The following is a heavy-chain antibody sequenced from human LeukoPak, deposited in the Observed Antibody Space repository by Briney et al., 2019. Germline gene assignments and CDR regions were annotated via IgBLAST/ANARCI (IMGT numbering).Heavy chain of an antibody. Sequence: EASVKVSCKASGYTFTGYYMHWVRQAPGQGLEWMGWINPNSGGTNYAQKFQGRVTMTRDTSISTAYMELSSLRSEDTAVYYCATDLRSRPEGYYFDYWGQGTLVTVSS. D-gene: IGHD1-14*01. J-gene: IGHJ4*02. V-gene: IGHV1-2*02. CDR2: INPNSGGT. CDR3: ATDLRSRPEGYYFDY. CDR1: GYTFTGYY.